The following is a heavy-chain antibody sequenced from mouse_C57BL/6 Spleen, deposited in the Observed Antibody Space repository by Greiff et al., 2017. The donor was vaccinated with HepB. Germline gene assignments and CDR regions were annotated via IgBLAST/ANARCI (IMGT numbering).Heavy chain of an antibody. J-gene: IGHJ2*01. D-gene: IGHD1-1*01. CDR1: GYAFSSSW. Sequence: QVQLKQSGPELVKPGASVKISCKASGYAFSSSWMNWVKQRPGKGLEWIGRIYPGDGDTNYNGKFKGKATLTADKSSSTAYMQLSSLTSEDSAVYFCARGHDYYGSSYGFDYWGQGTTLTVSS. CDR3: ARGHDYYGSSYGFDY. V-gene: IGHV1-82*01. CDR2: IYPGDGDT.